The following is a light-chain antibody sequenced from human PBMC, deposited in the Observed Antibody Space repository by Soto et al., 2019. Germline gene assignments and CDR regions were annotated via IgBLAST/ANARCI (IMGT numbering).Light chain of an antibody. CDR2: GAS. CDR3: QQYGRSPWT. V-gene: IGKV3-20*01. J-gene: IGKJ1*01. CDR1: LSVTNNY. Sequence: EIVLTQSPGTLSLSPGERATLSCRASLSVTNNYLAWYQQKPGQAPRLLIYGASNRATGIPDRFSGSGSGTDFTLTISRLEPEDFAVYYCQQYGRSPWTFGQGTKVEIK.